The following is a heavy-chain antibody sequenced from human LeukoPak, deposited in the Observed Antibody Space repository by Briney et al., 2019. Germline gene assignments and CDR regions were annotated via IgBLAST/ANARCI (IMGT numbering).Heavy chain of an antibody. J-gene: IGHJ1*01. Sequence: SETLSLTCAVSGGSISSSNCWSWVRQPPGEGLEWIGEIYHSGSTNYNPSLKSRVIISIDMSKNQFSLKLSSVTAADTAMYYCASGDYKYFQYWGQGTLVTVSS. V-gene: IGHV4-4*02. CDR2: IYHSGST. CDR3: ASGDYKYFQY. CDR1: GGSISSSNC. D-gene: IGHD4-17*01.